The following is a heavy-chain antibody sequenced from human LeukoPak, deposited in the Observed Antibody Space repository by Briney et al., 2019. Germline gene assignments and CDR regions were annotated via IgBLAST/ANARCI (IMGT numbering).Heavy chain of an antibody. CDR2: ISYDGSNK. CDR3: AGTKESSLI. V-gene: IGHV3-30-3*01. Sequence: PGRSLRLSCAASGFTFSSYAMHWVRQAPGKGLEWVAVISYDGSNKYYADSVKGRFTISRDNSKNTLYLQMNSLRAEDTAEYYCAGTKESSLIWGQGTMVTVSS. D-gene: IGHD1-1*01. J-gene: IGHJ3*02. CDR1: GFTFSSYA.